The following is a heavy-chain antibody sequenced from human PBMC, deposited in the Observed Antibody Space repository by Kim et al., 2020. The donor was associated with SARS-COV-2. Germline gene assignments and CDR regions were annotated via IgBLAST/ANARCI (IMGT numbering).Heavy chain of an antibody. Sequence: SETLSLTCTVSGGSISSSSYYWGWIRQPPGKGLEWIGSIYYSGSTYYNPSLKSRVTISVDTSKNQFSLKLSSVTAADTAVYYCARQGPEGIAAAEPFDYWGQGTLVTVSS. CDR2: IYYSGST. CDR3: ARQGPEGIAAAEPFDY. D-gene: IGHD6-13*01. CDR1: GGSISSSSYY. J-gene: IGHJ4*02. V-gene: IGHV4-39*01.